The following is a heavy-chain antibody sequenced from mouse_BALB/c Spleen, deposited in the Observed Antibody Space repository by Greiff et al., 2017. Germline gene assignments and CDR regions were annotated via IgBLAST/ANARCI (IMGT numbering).Heavy chain of an antibody. J-gene: IGHJ3*01. CDR2: ISSGGSYT. CDR1: GFTFSSYG. CDR3: ARHIDPAWFAY. V-gene: IGHV5-6*01. Sequence: EVKVVESGGDLVKPGGSLKLSCAASGFTFSSYGMSWVRQTPDKRLEWVATISSGGSYTYYPDSVKGRFTISRDNAKNTLYLQMSSLKSEDTAMYYCARHIDPAWFAYWGQGTLVTVSA.